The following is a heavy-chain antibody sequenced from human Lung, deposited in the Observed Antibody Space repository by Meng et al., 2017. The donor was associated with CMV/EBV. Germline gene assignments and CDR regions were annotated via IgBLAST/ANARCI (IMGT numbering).Heavy chain of an antibody. CDR3: ARGSRVTMIVVAPSG. D-gene: IGHD3-22*01. CDR2: ITSSGRTI. J-gene: IGHJ4*02. CDR1: GFTFSDFY. V-gene: IGHV3-11*01. Sequence: SXAASGFTFSDFYMSWIRQAPGKGLEWVSYITSSGRTIHYADSVKGRFTVSRDNAKNSLYLQMNSLRAEDTAVYYCARGSRVTMIVVAPSGWGQGTLVTVSS.